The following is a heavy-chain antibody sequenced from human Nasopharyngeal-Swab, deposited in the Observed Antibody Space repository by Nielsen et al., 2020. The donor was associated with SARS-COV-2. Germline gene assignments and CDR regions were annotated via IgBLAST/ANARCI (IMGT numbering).Heavy chain of an antibody. Sequence: GESLKISCAASGFTFSSSAMHWVRQAPGKGLEWVAVISYDGSNKYFADSVKGRFTISRDNSKNTLYLQMNSLRAEDTAVYHCASPPLDSSGYYYGFHYWGRGTLVTVSS. CDR3: ASPPLDSSGYYYGFHY. CDR1: GFTFSSSA. V-gene: IGHV3-30-3*01. D-gene: IGHD3-22*01. J-gene: IGHJ4*02. CDR2: ISYDGSNK.